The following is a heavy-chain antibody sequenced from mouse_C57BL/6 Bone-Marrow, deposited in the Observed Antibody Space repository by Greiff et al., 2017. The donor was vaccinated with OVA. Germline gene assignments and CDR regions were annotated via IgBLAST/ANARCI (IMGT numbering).Heavy chain of an antibody. J-gene: IGHJ4*01. CDR2: SRNKANDYTT. Sequence: EVMLVESGGGLVQSGRSLRLSCATSGFTFSDFYMEWVRQAPGKGLEWIAASRNKANDYTTEYSASVQGRFIVSRDTSHSILYLQRKSLRAEDTAIYYGAIDAYYSQHATDYWGQGTSVTVSS. CDR3: AIDAYYSQHATDY. D-gene: IGHD2-12*01. V-gene: IGHV7-1*01. CDR1: GFTFSDFY.